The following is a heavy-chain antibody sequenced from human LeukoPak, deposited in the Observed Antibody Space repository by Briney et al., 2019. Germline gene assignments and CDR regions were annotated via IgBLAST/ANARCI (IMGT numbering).Heavy chain of an antibody. Sequence: SETLSLTCTVPDGSIRTYYWSWIRQPPGKGLEWIGEINHSGSTNYNPSLKSRVTISVDTSKNHFSLKLTSVTAADTAVYYCARENIVVVPAAMRNWFDPWGQGTLVTVSS. CDR2: INHSGST. V-gene: IGHV4-34*01. J-gene: IGHJ5*02. CDR3: ARENIVVVPAAMRNWFDP. D-gene: IGHD2-2*01. CDR1: DGSIRTYY.